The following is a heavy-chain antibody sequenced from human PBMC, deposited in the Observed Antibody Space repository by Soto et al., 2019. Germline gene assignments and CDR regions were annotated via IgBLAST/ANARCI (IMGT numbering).Heavy chain of an antibody. J-gene: IGHJ4*02. D-gene: IGHD2-15*01. CDR2: IYYSGST. CDR1: GGSISSYY. CDR3: ARGVTSGGSCLDY. V-gene: IGHV4-59*01. Sequence: ETLSLTCTVSGGSISSYYWSWIRQPPGKGLEWIGYIYYSGSTNYNPSLKSRVTISVDTSKNQFSLKLSSVTAADTAVYYCARGVTSGGSCLDYWGQGTLVTVSS.